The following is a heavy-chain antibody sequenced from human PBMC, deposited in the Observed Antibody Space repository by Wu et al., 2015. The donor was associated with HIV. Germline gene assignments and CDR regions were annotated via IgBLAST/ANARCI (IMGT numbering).Heavy chain of an antibody. CDR1: GYSFIAYF. CDR3: ARRVGQQLDPGFYYAMDV. D-gene: IGHD6-13*01. Sequence: QVQLVQSGAEVKRPGASMRVSCKTSGYSFIAYFLHWVRQVPGQGLEFVGRLNPRTGATDFAQKFQGRVAVTTDTSIDTAYMELYGLRPEDTAVYYCARRVGQQLDPGFYYAMDVWGQGTTVTVSS. V-gene: IGHV1-2*02. CDR2: LNPRTGAT. J-gene: IGHJ6*02.